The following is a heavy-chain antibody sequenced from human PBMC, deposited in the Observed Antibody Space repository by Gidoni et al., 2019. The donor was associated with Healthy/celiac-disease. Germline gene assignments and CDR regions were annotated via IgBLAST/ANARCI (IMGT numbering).Heavy chain of an antibody. V-gene: IGHV3-33*01. CDR3: ARSGPMPVRGPTDYYYYYMDV. D-gene: IGHD3-10*01. Sequence: QVQLVESGGGVVQPGRSLRLSCAASGFTFSSYGMHWVRQAPGKGLEWVAVIWYDGSNKYYADSVKGRFTISRDNSKNTLYLQMNSLRAEDTAVYYCARSGPMPVRGPTDYYYYYMDVWGKGTTVTVSS. J-gene: IGHJ6*03. CDR2: IWYDGSNK. CDR1: GFTFSSYG.